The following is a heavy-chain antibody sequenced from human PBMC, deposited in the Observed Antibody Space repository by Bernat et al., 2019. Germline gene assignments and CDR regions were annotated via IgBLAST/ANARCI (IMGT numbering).Heavy chain of an antibody. CDR1: GFTVSSNY. Sequence: EVQLVESGGGLVQPGGSLRLSCAASGFTVSSNYMSWVRQAPGKGLEWVSVIYSGGSTYYADSVKGRFTISRHNSKNTLYLQMNSLRAEDTAVYYCARDNYGSGSYYPIWGQGTLVTVSS. V-gene: IGHV3-53*04. D-gene: IGHD3-10*01. CDR3: ARDNYGSGSYYPI. CDR2: IYSGGST. J-gene: IGHJ4*02.